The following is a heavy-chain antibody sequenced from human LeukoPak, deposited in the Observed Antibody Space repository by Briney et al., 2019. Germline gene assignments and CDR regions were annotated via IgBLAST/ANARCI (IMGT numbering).Heavy chain of an antibody. D-gene: IGHD2-15*01. Sequence: LTGGSLRLSCTASGFTFSSYAMSWVRQAPGKGLEWVSAISGSGGSTYYADSVKGRFTISRDNSKNTLYLQMNSLRAEDTAVYYCAKVVPTYCSGGSCYSEQDYYYGMDVWGQGTTVTVSS. CDR3: AKVVPTYCSGGSCYSEQDYYYGMDV. V-gene: IGHV3-23*01. CDR1: GFTFSSYA. J-gene: IGHJ6*02. CDR2: ISGSGGST.